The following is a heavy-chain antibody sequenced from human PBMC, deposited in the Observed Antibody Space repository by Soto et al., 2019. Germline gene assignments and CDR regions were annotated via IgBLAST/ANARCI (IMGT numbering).Heavy chain of an antibody. CDR2: ITDRSTYK. D-gene: IGHD3-10*01. CDR1: GFTFSSYS. V-gene: IGHV3-21*01. J-gene: IGHJ4*02. Sequence: GGSLRLSCAASGFTFSSYSMNWVRQAPGKGLEWVSSITDRSTYKYYADSVKGRFTISRDNAKNSLYLQMDSLRADDTAVYFCAKFLGSGSFRSYYCGQGTLVTVSS. CDR3: AKFLGSGSFRSYY.